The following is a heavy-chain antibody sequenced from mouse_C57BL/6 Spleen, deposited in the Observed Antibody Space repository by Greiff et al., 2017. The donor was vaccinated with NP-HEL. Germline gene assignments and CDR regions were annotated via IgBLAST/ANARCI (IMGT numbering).Heavy chain of an antibody. Sequence: VQLQQSGAELVRPGASVTLSCKASGYTFTDYEMHWVKQTPVHGLEWIGAIDPETGGTAYNQKFKGKAILTADKSSSTAYMELRSLTSEDSAVYYCTSFTTVVDAMDYWGQGTSVTVSS. CDR1: GYTFTDYE. CDR2: IDPETGGT. J-gene: IGHJ4*01. V-gene: IGHV1-15*01. D-gene: IGHD1-1*01. CDR3: TSFTTVVDAMDY.